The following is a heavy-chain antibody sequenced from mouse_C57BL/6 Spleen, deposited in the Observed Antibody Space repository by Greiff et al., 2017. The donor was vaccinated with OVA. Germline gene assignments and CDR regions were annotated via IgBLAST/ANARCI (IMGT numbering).Heavy chain of an antibody. CDR3: ARSITTVAYAMDY. D-gene: IGHD1-1*01. CDR2: IWTGGGT. J-gene: IGHJ4*01. Sequence: VKLVESGPGLVAPSQSLSITCTVSGFSLTSYAISWVSQTPGKGLEWLGVIWTGGGTNYNSALTYRLCISKDNSKSQVFLKMNSLQTDDTARYYCARSITTVAYAMDYWGQGTSVTVSS. V-gene: IGHV2-9-1*01. CDR1: GFSLTSYA.